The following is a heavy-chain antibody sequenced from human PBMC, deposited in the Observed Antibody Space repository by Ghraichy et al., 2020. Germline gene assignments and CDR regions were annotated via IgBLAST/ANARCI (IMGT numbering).Heavy chain of an antibody. CDR3: ARVPITRGADA. Sequence: ASVKVSCKASGYTFIDYYLNWLRQAPGQGFEWMGWINPKSGATNGAQKFQGRVTMTTDTSISTAYMELSTLTSDDTAVYYCARVPITRGADAWGQGTLVTVSS. D-gene: IGHD3-10*01. CDR1: GYTFIDYY. J-gene: IGHJ5*02. V-gene: IGHV1-2*02. CDR2: INPKSGAT.